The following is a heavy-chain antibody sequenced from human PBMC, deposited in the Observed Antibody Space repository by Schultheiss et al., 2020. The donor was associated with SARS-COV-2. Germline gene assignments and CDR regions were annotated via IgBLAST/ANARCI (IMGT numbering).Heavy chain of an antibody. V-gene: IGHV3-30*04. Sequence: GGSLRLSCAAPGFTFSTYALHWVRQAPGKGLEWVAVISYDGSNKYYADSVKGRFTISRDISKNTLFLQMNSLRAEDTAVYYCAKRSSSWLNYYYYYMDVWGKGTTVTVSS. CDR3: AKRSSSWLNYYYYYMDV. CDR2: ISYDGSNK. CDR1: GFTFSTYA. D-gene: IGHD6-13*01. J-gene: IGHJ6*03.